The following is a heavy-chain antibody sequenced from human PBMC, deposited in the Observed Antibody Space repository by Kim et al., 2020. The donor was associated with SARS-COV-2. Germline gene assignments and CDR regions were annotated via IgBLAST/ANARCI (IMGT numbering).Heavy chain of an antibody. J-gene: IGHJ6*02. D-gene: IGHD6-13*01. V-gene: IGHV4-59*01. CDR1: GGSISSYY. CDR2: IYYSGST. CDR3: AREEAAAGSRYYYGMDV. Sequence: SETLSLTCTVSGGSISSYYWSWIRQAPGKGLEWIGYIYYSGSTNYNPSLKSRVTISVDTSKNQFSLKLSSVTAADTAVYYCAREEAAAGSRYYYGMDVWGQGTTVTVSS.